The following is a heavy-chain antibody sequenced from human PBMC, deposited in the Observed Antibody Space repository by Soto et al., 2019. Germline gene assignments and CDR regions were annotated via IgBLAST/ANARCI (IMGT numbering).Heavy chain of an antibody. V-gene: IGHV3-7*01. CDR1: GFTFSSYW. CDR3: ARDRYNGSYDY. CDR2: IKQDGSEK. D-gene: IGHD1-26*01. Sequence: EVQLVEAGGGLVQPGGSLRLSCAASGFTFSSYWMSWVRQAPGKGLEWVANIKQDGSEKYYVDSVKGRFTISRDNAKNSLYLKMNSLSAEDPAVYYCARDRYNGSYDYWGQGTLVTVSS. J-gene: IGHJ4*02.